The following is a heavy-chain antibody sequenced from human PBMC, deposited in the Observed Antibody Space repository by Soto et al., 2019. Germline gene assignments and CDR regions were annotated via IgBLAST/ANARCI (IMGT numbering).Heavy chain of an antibody. J-gene: IGHJ4*02. CDR2: IYYSGST. D-gene: IGHD2-2*01. CDR3: ARAIVVVPAALYYFDY. Sequence: SSETLSLTCTVSGGSISSGGYYWSWIRQHQGKGWEWIGYIYYSGSTYYNPSLKSRVTISVDTSKNQFSLSLSSVTAADTAVYSCARAIVVVPAALYYFDYWGQGTLVTVSS. CDR1: GGSISSGGYY. V-gene: IGHV4-31*03.